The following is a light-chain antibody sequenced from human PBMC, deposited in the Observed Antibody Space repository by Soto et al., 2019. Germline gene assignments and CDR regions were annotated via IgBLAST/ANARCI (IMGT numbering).Light chain of an antibody. CDR2: YKSDSDK. CDR1: GGINVGTYR. J-gene: IGLJ3*02. V-gene: IGLV5-45*03. CDR3: MIWHSSAWV. Sequence: QLVLTQPSSLSASHGASASLTCTLRGGINVGTYRIYWYQQKPGSPPQYLLRYKSDSDKQQGSGVPSRFSGSKDASANAGILLISGLQSEDEADYYCMIWHSSAWVFGGGTKLTVL.